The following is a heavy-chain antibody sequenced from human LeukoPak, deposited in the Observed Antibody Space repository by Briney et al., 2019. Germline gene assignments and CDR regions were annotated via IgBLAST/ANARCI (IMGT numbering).Heavy chain of an antibody. CDR2: MNPNSGNT. CDR1: GYTFTSHD. CDR3: ARGREAGYYYYYYGMDV. Sequence: ASVKVSCKASGYTFTSHDINWVRQATGQGLEWMGWMNPNSGNTGYTQKFQGRVTITRNTSISTAYMELSSLRSEDTAVYYCARGREAGYYYYYYGMDVWGQGTTVTVSS. V-gene: IGHV1-8*03. J-gene: IGHJ6*02. D-gene: IGHD3-9*01.